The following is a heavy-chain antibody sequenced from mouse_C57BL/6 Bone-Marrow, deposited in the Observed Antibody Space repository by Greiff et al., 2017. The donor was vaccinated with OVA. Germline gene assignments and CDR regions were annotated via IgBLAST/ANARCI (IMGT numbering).Heavy chain of an antibody. J-gene: IGHJ4*01. CDR2: ISNLAYSI. D-gene: IGHD1-1*01. CDR3: ARGAYGRAMDY. V-gene: IGHV5-15*04. Sequence: EVMLVESGGGLVQPGGSLTLSCAASGFTFSDYGMAWVRQAPRKGPEWVAVISNLAYSIYYAATVTGRFTNSRGNAKNTLYLEMGGLRSEDTAMYYCARGAYGRAMDYWGQGTSVTVSS. CDR1: GFTFSDYG.